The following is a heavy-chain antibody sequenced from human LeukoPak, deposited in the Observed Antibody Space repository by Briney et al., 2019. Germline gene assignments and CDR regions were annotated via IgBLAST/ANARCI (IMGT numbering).Heavy chain of an antibody. Sequence: SETLSLTCTVSGGSISSGSYYRSWIRQPAGKGLEWIGRIYTSGSTNYNPSLKSRVTISVDTSKNQFSLKLSSVTAADTAVYYCASHDFWSGNNDYWGQGTLVTVSS. CDR1: GGSISSGSYY. D-gene: IGHD3-3*01. J-gene: IGHJ4*02. V-gene: IGHV4-61*02. CDR3: ASHDFWSGNNDY. CDR2: IYTSGST.